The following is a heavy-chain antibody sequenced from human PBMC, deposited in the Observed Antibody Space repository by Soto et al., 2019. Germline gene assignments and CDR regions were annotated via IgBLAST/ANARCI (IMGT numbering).Heavy chain of an antibody. CDR2: IYYSASTYSRGST. J-gene: IGHJ5*02. V-gene: IGHV4-30-4*01. CDR3: ARDYGDYNWFDP. Sequence: QVHLQESGPGLVKPSQTLSLTCTVSGGSISSRDYYWRWIRQPPGKGLEWIGYIYYSASTYSRGSTYYNPSLKSRVTISVDTSKNQFSLKFNSVTDADTAVYYCARDYGDYNWFDPWGQRTLVTVSS. CDR1: GGSISSRDYY. D-gene: IGHD4-17*01.